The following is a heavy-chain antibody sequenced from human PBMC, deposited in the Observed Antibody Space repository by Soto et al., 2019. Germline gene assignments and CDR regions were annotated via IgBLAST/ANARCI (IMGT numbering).Heavy chain of an antibody. V-gene: IGHV1-69*13. CDR2: IIPIFGTA. CDR1: GGTFSSYA. CDR3: ARDNGGPIIAAAGTPYYYYGMDV. Sequence: SVKVSCKASGGTFSSYAISWVRQAPGQGLEWMGGIIPIFGTANYAQKFQGRVTITADESTSTAYMELSSLRSEDTAVYYCARDNGGPIIAAAGTPYYYYGMDVWGQGTTVTVSS. D-gene: IGHD6-13*01. J-gene: IGHJ6*02.